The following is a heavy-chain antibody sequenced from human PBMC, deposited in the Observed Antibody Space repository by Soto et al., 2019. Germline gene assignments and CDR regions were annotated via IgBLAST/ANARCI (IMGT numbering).Heavy chain of an antibody. CDR1: GGSFSGYY. CDR3: AREGNCSSTSCYKNYYYYGMDV. V-gene: IGHV4-34*01. CDR2: INHSGST. Sequence: LSLTCAVYGGSFSGYYWSWIRQPPGKGLEWIGEINHSGSTNYNPSLKSRVTISVDTSKNQFSLKLSSVTAADTAVYYCAREGNCSSTSCYKNYYYYGMDVWGQGTTVTVSS. J-gene: IGHJ6*02. D-gene: IGHD2-2*02.